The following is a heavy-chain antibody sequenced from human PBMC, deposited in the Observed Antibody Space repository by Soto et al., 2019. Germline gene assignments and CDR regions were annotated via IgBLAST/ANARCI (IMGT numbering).Heavy chain of an antibody. J-gene: IGHJ4*02. CDR3: ARARRENGRWLVSRPYYFDY. CDR2: INPNSGGT. Sequence: ASVKVSCKASGYTFTGYYMHWVRQAPGQGLEWMGWINPNSGGTNYAQKFQGWVTMTRDTSISTAYMELSRLRSDDTAVYYCARARRENGRWLVSRPYYFDYWGQGTLVTVSS. D-gene: IGHD6-19*01. V-gene: IGHV1-2*04. CDR1: GYTFTGYY.